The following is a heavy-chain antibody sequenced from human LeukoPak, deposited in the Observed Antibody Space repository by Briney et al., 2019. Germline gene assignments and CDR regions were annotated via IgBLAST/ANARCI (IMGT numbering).Heavy chain of an antibody. V-gene: IGHV4-34*01. Sequence: SETLSLTCTVSGGSISSYYWSWIRQPPGKGLEWIGEINHSGSTNYNPSLKSRVTISADRPKNQFSLKLNSVTVADTAVYYCATSRITMVRGVIWGQGTLVTVSS. J-gene: IGHJ4*02. CDR1: GGSISSYY. D-gene: IGHD3-10*01. CDR2: INHSGST. CDR3: ATSRITMVRGVI.